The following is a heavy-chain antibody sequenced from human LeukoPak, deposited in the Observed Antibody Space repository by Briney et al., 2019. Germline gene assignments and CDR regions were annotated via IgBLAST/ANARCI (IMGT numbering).Heavy chain of an antibody. D-gene: IGHD1-26*01. CDR1: GGSFSGYY. CDR3: ARGRRVVGATADLDY. J-gene: IGHJ4*02. Sequence: PSETLSLTCAVYGGSFSGYYWSWIRQPPGKGLEWIGEINHSGSTNYNPSLKSRVTISVDTSKNQFSLKLSSVTAADTAVYYCARGRRVVGATADLDYWGQGTLVTVSS. V-gene: IGHV4-34*09. CDR2: INHSGST.